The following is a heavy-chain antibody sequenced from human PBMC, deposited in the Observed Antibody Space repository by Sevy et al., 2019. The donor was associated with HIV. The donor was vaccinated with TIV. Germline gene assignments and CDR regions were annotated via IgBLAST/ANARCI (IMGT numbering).Heavy chain of an antibody. CDR1: GFTFSNYA. D-gene: IGHD3-22*01. CDR3: ARGGYYYDNAAYYALDS. Sequence: GGSLRLSCAATGFTFSNYAMHWVRQAPGKGLEWVAIIWSDGAHQYHGHSVKGRFTISRDNSKNTLYLQMNNVRVEDTAVYYCARGGYYYDNAAYYALDSWGQGTLVTVSS. J-gene: IGHJ4*02. CDR2: IWSDGAHQ. V-gene: IGHV3-33*01.